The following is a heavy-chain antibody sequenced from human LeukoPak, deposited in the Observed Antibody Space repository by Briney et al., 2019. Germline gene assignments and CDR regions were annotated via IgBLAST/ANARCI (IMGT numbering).Heavy chain of an antibody. CDR2: IIPIFGTA. Sequence: ASVKVSCKASGGTFSSYAISWVRQAPGQGLEWMGRIIPIFGTANYAQKFQGRVTITTDESTSTAYMELSSLRSEDTAVYYCARESVSRSQIDYWGQGTLVTVSS. J-gene: IGHJ4*02. CDR1: GGTFSSYA. D-gene: IGHD3-10*01. V-gene: IGHV1-69*05. CDR3: ARESVSRSQIDY.